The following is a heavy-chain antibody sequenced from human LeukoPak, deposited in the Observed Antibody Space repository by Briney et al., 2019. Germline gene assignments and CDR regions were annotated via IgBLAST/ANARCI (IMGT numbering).Heavy chain of an antibody. D-gene: IGHD3-3*01. J-gene: IGHJ6*02. CDR1: GFTFSSYS. Sequence: GGSLRLSCAASGFTFSSYSMNWVRQAPGKGLEWVSSISSSSSYIYYADSVKGRFTISRDNAKNSLYLQMNSLRAEDTAVYYCARDSGYDFWSGRKVIDYYYGMDVWGQGTTVTVSS. CDR2: ISSSSSYI. CDR3: ARDSGYDFWSGRKVIDYYYGMDV. V-gene: IGHV3-21*01.